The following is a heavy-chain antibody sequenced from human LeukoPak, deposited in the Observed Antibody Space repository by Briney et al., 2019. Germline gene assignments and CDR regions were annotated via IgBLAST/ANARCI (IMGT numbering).Heavy chain of an antibody. Sequence: SETLSLTCSVSGYSISSGYYWSWVRQPPGKGLEWIGYIYYSGSTNYNPSLKSRVTISVDTSKNQFSLKLNSVTAADTAVYYCARGRYCSGGNCYFDYWGQGTLVTVSS. CDR1: GYSISSGYY. CDR3: ARGRYCSGGNCYFDY. CDR2: IYYSGST. D-gene: IGHD2-15*01. J-gene: IGHJ4*02. V-gene: IGHV4-61*01.